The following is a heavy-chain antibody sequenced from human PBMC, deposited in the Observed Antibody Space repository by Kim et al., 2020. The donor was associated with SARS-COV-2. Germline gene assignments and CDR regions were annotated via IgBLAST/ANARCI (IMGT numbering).Heavy chain of an antibody. CDR3: ARHEGENVVVPTNRGAFRV. CDR2: IYPGDTET. CDR1: GYTFDSYW. Sequence: GESLKISCKGSGYTFDSYWIGWVRQTPGKGLEWVGIIYPGDTETRYSPSFQGQVTISTDKSIGAAYLHWSRLKASDTAIYYCARHEGENVVVPTNRGAFRVWGQGTMVTVSA. D-gene: IGHD2-2*01. J-gene: IGHJ3*01. V-gene: IGHV5-51*01.